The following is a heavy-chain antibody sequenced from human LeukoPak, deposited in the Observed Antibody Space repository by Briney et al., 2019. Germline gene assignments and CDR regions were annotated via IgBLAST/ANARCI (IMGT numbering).Heavy chain of an antibody. CDR3: ARHGGYSSPYLH. CDR2: IYYSGST. D-gene: IGHD6-13*01. V-gene: IGHV4-59*08. J-gene: IGHJ1*01. CDR1: GGSISNYC. Sequence: PSETLSLTCTVSGGSISNYCWSWIRQPPGKGLECIGYIYYSGSTNYNPSLSSRVTISVDTSKNQFSLKLSSVTAADTAVYYCARHGGYSSPYLHWGQGTLVTVSS.